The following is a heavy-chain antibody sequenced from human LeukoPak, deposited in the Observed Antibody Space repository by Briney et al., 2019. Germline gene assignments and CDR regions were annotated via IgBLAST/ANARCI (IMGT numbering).Heavy chain of an antibody. CDR3: ARRGKPYCSSTSCYTGSFFY. Sequence: SQTLSLTCTVSGGSISSGDYYWSWIRQPPGKGLEWIGYIYYSGSTYYNPSLKSRVTISVDTSKNQFSLKLSSVTAADTAVYYCARRGKPYCSSTSCYTGSFFYWGQGTLVTVSS. CDR2: IYYSGST. V-gene: IGHV4-30-4*08. CDR1: GGSISSGDYY. D-gene: IGHD2-2*02. J-gene: IGHJ4*02.